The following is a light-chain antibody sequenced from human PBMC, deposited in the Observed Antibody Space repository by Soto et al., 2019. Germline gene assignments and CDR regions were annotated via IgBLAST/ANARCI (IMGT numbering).Light chain of an antibody. J-gene: IGKJ3*01. CDR1: QDISNY. CDR3: QQYDNLPPFT. Sequence: DIQMTQSPSSLSASLGDRFTITCQASQDISNYLNWYQQKQGKAPKLLIYDASNLETGVPSRFSGSGSGTDFTFTISSLQPEDIATYYCQQYDNLPPFTFGPGTKVDIK. CDR2: DAS. V-gene: IGKV1-33*01.